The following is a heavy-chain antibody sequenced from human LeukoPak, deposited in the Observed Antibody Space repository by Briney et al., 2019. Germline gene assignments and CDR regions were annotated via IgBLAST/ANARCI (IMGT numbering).Heavy chain of an antibody. CDR3: AKPRSVKGYYGMDV. J-gene: IGHJ6*02. Sequence: SGGSLRLSCAVSGITLSSYAMSWVRQAPGKGLEWVSAISGSGGSTYYADSVKGRFTISRDNSKNTLYLQMNSLRAEDTAVYYCAKPRSVKGYYGMDVWGQGTTVTVSS. CDR1: GITLSSYA. CDR2: ISGSGGST. V-gene: IGHV3-23*01.